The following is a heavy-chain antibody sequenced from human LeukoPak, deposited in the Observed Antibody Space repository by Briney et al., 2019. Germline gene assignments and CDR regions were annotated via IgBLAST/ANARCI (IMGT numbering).Heavy chain of an antibody. D-gene: IGHD2-21*02. V-gene: IGHV3-48*02. Sequence: PGGSLRLSCAASGFTFSNYAMNWVRQAPGKGLEWVAYIRTSSGGIYYADSVKGRFTISTDTAKNSLYLEMNNLRDGDTAVYYCARDDSWAFDYWGQGTLVTVSS. CDR1: GFTFSNYA. CDR2: IRTSSGGI. CDR3: ARDDSWAFDY. J-gene: IGHJ4*02.